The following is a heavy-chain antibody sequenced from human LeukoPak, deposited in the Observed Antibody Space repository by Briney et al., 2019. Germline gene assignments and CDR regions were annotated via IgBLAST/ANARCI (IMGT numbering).Heavy chain of an antibody. D-gene: IGHD2-21*01. CDR2: ILPILGSA. CDR1: VGSVSSST. CDR3: ATGVRAIPIYY. V-gene: IGHV1-69*16. Sequence: SVKLSFKSSVGSVSSSTLSWVRQAPGQGPEWMGGILPILGSATYAQKFQGRVTITTDESTNTAYIELRSLRSDDTGVFYCATGVRAIPIYYWGQGTLVTVSS. J-gene: IGHJ4*01.